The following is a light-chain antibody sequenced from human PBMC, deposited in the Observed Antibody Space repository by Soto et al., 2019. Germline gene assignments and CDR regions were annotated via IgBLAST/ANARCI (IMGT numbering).Light chain of an antibody. CDR1: QSVRNN. J-gene: IGKJ5*01. V-gene: IGKV3-15*01. CDR2: GAS. Sequence: EIVLTQSPATLSLSPGERVTLSCRASQSVRNNLAWYQQRPGQAPRLLIYGASTRATGIPARFSGSGSGTEFTLTISSLQSEDFAVYYCQQYNKWPITFGQGTRLEIK. CDR3: QQYNKWPIT.